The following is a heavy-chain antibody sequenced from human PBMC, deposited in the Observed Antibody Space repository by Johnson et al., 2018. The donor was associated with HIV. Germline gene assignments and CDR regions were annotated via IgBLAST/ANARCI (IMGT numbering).Heavy chain of an antibody. V-gene: IGHV3-7*01. CDR1: GFTFSNAW. D-gene: IGHD6-13*01. CDR2: IKQDGSEK. J-gene: IGHJ3*02. CDR3: ARYSSSSRDTFDI. Sequence: VQLVESGGGLVKPGGSLRLSCAASGFTFSNAWMSWVRQAPGKGLEWVANIKQDGSEKYYVDSVKGRFTISRDNAKNSLYLQMNSLRAEDTAVYYCARYSSSSRDTFDIWGQGTMVTVSS.